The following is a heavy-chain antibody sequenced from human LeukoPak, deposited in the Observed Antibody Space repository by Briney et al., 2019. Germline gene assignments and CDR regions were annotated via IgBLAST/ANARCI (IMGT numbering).Heavy chain of an antibody. D-gene: IGHD3-3*01. CDR1: GFTFSSYA. J-gene: IGHJ4*02. Sequence: GGSLGLSCPASGFTFSSYAMSWVRQAPGKGLEWVSAISGSGGSTYYADSVKGRFTISRDNSKNTLYLQMNSLRAEDTAVYYCAKDPSLGVVTPLYDYWGQGTLVTVSS. V-gene: IGHV3-23*01. CDR2: ISGSGGST. CDR3: AKDPSLGVVTPLYDY.